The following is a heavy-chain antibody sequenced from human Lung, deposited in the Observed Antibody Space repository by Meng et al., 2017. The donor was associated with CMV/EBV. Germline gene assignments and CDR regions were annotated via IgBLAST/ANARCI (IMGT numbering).Heavy chain of an antibody. D-gene: IGHD6-19*01. CDR2: ISSSSSYI. CDR3: ATSRGSGWYRIGWCAP. CDR1: GFTFSSYS. V-gene: IGHV3-21*01. J-gene: IGHJ5*02. Sequence: GESXKISCAASGFTFSSYSMNWVSQAPGKGLEWVSSISSSSSYIYYADSVKGRFTISRDNAKNSLYLQMNSLRAEDTAVYYCATSRGSGWYRIGWCAPWGQGTXVTGAS.